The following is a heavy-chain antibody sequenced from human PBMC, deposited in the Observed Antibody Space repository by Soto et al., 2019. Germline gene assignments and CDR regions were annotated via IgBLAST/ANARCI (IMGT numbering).Heavy chain of an antibody. Sequence: PSETLSLTCAVYGGSFSGYYWSWIRQPPGKGLEWIGEINHSGSTNYNPSLKSRVTISVDTSKNQFSLKLSSVTAADTAVYYCARGPQWLVSYYFDYWGQGTLVTVSS. CDR1: GGSFSGYY. J-gene: IGHJ4*02. D-gene: IGHD6-19*01. CDR3: ARGPQWLVSYYFDY. CDR2: INHSGST. V-gene: IGHV4-34*01.